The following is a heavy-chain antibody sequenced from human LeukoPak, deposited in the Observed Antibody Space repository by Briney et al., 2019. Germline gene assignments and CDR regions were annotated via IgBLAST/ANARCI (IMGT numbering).Heavy chain of an antibody. D-gene: IGHD2-8*02. Sequence: PSETLSLTCSVSGDSVTSYYWSWIRQPPGKGLEWIGYVSYDGTTNYTPSLRSRVIMAVDTAKNHISLRLTSLSAADTAVYYCARLECTGGGCYNHWGQGILVTVSS. CDR1: GDSVTSYY. CDR2: VSYDGTT. V-gene: IGHV4-59*08. J-gene: IGHJ4*02. CDR3: ARLECTGGGCYNH.